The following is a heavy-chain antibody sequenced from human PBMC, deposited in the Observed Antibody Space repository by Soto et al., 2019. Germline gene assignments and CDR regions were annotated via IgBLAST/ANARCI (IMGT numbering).Heavy chain of an antibody. CDR1: GASISSFY. CDR3: AREFARSLQYFDY. D-gene: IGHD4-4*01. J-gene: IGHJ4*02. V-gene: IGHV4-59*01. CDR2: IYNSGRT. Sequence: QVKLQESGPGLVKPSETLSLTCTVSGASISSFYWSWIRQPPGRALEWIGNIYNSGRTNYNPSLRSRVTISVDTSKNQFSLKLSSVTAADTAVYYCAREFARSLQYFDYWGQGTLATVSS.